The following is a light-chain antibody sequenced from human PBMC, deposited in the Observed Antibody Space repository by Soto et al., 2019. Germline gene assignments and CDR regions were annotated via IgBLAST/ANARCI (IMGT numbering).Light chain of an antibody. V-gene: IGLV2-23*01. J-gene: IGLJ2*01. Sequence: QSVLTQPASVSGSPGQSITISCTGTSSDVGSYNLVSWYQQHPGKAPKLMFYEGSKRPSGVSNRFSGSKSGNTASLTISGLQAEDEADYYCCSYAGSSTLVFGGGTKLTVL. CDR2: EGS. CDR3: CSYAGSSTLV. CDR1: SSDVGSYNL.